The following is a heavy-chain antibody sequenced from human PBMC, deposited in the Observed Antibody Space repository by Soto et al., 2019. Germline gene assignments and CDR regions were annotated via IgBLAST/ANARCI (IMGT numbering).Heavy chain of an antibody. Sequence: QVQLQQSGPGLVEPSQTLSLTCAISGDSVSSNNAAWSWFRQSPSRGLEWLGRTYYRAKWDNDYAVSVKSRTTSNPDTSKSQFSLQLNSVTPEDTAVYYCARSVRSWCFDYWGQGILVTVSS. V-gene: IGHV6-1*01. CDR2: TYYRAKWDN. J-gene: IGHJ4*02. D-gene: IGHD6-13*01. CDR1: GDSVSSNNAA. CDR3: ARSVRSWCFDY.